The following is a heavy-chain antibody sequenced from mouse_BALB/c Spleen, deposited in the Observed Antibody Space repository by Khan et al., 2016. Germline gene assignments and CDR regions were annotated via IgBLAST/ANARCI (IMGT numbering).Heavy chain of an antibody. CDR1: GYTFTSYW. D-gene: IGHD1-1*02. CDR3: ARGGCGSDVFDY. V-gene: IGHV1-87*01. CDR2: IYPGDGDT. Sequence: QVQLQQSGAELARPGASVKLSCKASGYTFTSYWMQWVKQRPGQGLQWIGTIYPGDGDTRYTQKFKGKATLTADKSSSKAYMQLSSLASEDSAVYYCARGGCGSDVFDYWGQGTLVTVSA. J-gene: IGHJ3*01.